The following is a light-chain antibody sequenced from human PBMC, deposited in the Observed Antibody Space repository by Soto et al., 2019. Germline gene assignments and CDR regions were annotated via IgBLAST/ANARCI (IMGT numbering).Light chain of an antibody. V-gene: IGKV1-39*01. Sequence: DIQMTQSPSSLSASVGDRVTITCRASQSISSYLNWYQQKTGKAPKLLIYAASSLQSGDPSRFSGSGSVTDITITISSQQPEDVASYYCQQSYSTPTFGQGTKLEIK. CDR1: QSISSY. J-gene: IGKJ2*01. CDR2: AAS. CDR3: QQSYSTPT.